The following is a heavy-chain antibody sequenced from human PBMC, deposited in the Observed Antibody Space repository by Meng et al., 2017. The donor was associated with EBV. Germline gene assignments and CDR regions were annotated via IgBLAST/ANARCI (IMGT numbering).Heavy chain of an antibody. V-gene: IGHV4-39*07. D-gene: IGHD5-12*01. CDR2: IYYSGST. Sequence: LQASGPGLVKPSETLSLTCTVSGGSMRSSSYYWGWIRQPPGKGLEWIGSIYYSGSTYYNPSLKSRVTISVDTSKNQFSLKLSSVTAADTAVYYCARVVATIFTNWFDPWGQGTLVTVSS. CDR1: GGSMRSSSYY. CDR3: ARVVATIFTNWFDP. J-gene: IGHJ5*02.